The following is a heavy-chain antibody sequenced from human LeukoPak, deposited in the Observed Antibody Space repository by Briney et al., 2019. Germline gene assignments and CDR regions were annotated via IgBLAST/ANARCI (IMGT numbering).Heavy chain of an antibody. CDR3: ARHGMKKVEMATSNIDY. V-gene: IGHV5-51*01. J-gene: IGHJ4*02. CDR1: GYSFTSYW. Sequence: GVSLKISCKGSGYSFTSYWIGWVRQMPGNGLEWMGIIYPGDSDTRYSPSFQGQVTISADKSISTAYLQWSSLKASDTAMYYCARHGMKKVEMATSNIDYWGQGTLVTVSS. D-gene: IGHD5-24*01. CDR2: IYPGDSDT.